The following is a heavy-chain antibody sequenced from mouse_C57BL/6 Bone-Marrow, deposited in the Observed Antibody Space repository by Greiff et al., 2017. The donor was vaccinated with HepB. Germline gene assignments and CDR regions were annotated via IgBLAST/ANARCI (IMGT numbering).Heavy chain of an antibody. CDR2: ITHSGET. J-gene: IGHJ4*01. D-gene: IGHD2-1*01. V-gene: IGHV12-3*01. Sequence: QVQLKESGPGLVKPSQSLFLTCSITGFPITSGYYWIWIRQSPGKPLEWMGYITHSGETFYNPSLQSPITITRETSKNQFFLQLNSVTTEDTAMYYCAGGGGPYGNYGGPGAMDYWGQGTSVTVSS. CDR1: GFPITSGYY. CDR3: AGGGGPYGNYGGPGAMDY.